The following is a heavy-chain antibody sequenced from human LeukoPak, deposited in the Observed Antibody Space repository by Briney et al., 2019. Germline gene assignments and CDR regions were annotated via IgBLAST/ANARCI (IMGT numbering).Heavy chain of an antibody. V-gene: IGHV3-21*04. J-gene: IGHJ3*02. CDR2: ISSSSSYI. CDR1: GFTFSSYS. CDR3: AREVTGFHDSFDI. Sequence: GGSLRLSCAASGFTFSSYSMNWVRQAAGKWLGLDSSISSSSSYIYYADSVEGQFTISTDNAKNSLYLQMNSLKDKDTAFYYCAREVTGFHDSFDIWGQGTMVTLSS. D-gene: IGHD2-21*02.